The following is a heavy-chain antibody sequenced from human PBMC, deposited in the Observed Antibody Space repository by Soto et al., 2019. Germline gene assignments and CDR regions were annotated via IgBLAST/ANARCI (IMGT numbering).Heavy chain of an antibody. J-gene: IGHJ3*02. V-gene: IGHV1-69*02. CDR2: IIPILGIA. CDR1: GGTFSSYT. Sequence: GASVKVSCKASGGTFSSYTISWVRQAPGQGLEWMGRIIPILGIANYAQKFQGRVTITADKSTSTAYMELSSLRSEDTAVYYCATLPSPSSGYYQHDAFDIWGQGTMVTVSS. D-gene: IGHD3-22*01. CDR3: ATLPSPSSGYYQHDAFDI.